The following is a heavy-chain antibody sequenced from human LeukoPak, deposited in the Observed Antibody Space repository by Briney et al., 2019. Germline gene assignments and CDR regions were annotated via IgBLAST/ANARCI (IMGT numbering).Heavy chain of an antibody. V-gene: IGHV3-48*03. D-gene: IGHD1-26*01. CDR1: GFTFSSYE. CDR3: ARIKYSGSFDY. CDR2: ISSSGSTI. J-gene: IGHJ4*02. Sequence: GGSLRLSCAVSGFTFSSYEMNWVRQAPGKGLEWVSYISSSGSTIYYADSVKGRFTISRDNAKNSLYLQMNSLRAEDTAVYYCARIKYSGSFDYWGQGTLVTVSS.